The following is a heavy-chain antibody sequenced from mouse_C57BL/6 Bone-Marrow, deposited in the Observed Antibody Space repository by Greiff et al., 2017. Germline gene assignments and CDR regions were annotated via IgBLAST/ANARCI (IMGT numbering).Heavy chain of an antibody. CDR2: IYPGSGST. Sequence: QVHVKQPGAELVKPGASVKMSCKASGYTFTSYWITWVKQRPGQGLEWIGDIYPGSGSTNYNEKFKSKATLTVDTSSSTAYMQLSSLTSEDSAVYYCARTRRWLLRVYAMDYWGQGTSVTVAS. CDR1: GYTFTSYW. J-gene: IGHJ4*01. D-gene: IGHD2-3*01. CDR3: ARTRRWLLRVYAMDY. V-gene: IGHV1-55*01.